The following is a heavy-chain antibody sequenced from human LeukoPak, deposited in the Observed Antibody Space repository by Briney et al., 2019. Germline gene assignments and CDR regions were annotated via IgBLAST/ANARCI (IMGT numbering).Heavy chain of an antibody. Sequence: GGSLRLSCAASGFTFSSYSMNWVRQAPGKGLGWVSSIISSSSYIYYADSVKGRFTISRDNAKNSLYLQMNSLRAEDTAVYYCARDRQKATYGDYQDWFDPWGQGTLVTVSS. CDR3: ARDRQKATYGDYQDWFDP. CDR1: GFTFSSYS. CDR2: IISSSSYI. V-gene: IGHV3-21*01. D-gene: IGHD4-17*01. J-gene: IGHJ5*02.